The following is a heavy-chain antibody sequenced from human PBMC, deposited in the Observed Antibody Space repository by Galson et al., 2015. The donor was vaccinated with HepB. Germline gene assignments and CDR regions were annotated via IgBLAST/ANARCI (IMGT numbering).Heavy chain of an antibody. Sequence: SVKVSCKVSGYTLTELSMHWVRQAPGKGLEWMGGFDPEDGETIYAQKFQGRVTMTEDTSTVTAYMELSSLRSEDTAVYYCATGQHDIVVVPAANPFDYWCPGTLFTVSS. J-gene: IGHJ4*02. D-gene: IGHD2-2*01. CDR1: GYTLTELS. CDR2: FDPEDGET. CDR3: ATGQHDIVVVPAANPFDY. V-gene: IGHV1-24*01.